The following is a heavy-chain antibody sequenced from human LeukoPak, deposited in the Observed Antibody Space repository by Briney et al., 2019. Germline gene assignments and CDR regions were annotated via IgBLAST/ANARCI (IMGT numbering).Heavy chain of an antibody. CDR1: GGSISSYY. D-gene: IGHD4-17*01. CDR2: IYYSGST. CDR3: ARVDDYGDYVWFDP. J-gene: IGHJ5*02. Sequence: SETLSLTRTVSGGSISSYYWSWIRQPPGKGLEWIGYIYYSGSTNYNPSLKSRVTISVDTSKNQFSLKLSSVTAADTAVYYCARVDDYGDYVWFDPWGQGTLVTVSS. V-gene: IGHV4-59*01.